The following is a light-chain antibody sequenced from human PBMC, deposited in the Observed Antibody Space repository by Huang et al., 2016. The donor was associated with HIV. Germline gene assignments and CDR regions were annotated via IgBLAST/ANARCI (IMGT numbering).Light chain of an antibody. V-gene: IGKV1-12*01. CDR1: QGISSW. J-gene: IGKJ1*01. CDR3: QQANSFPRT. CDR2: TAS. Sequence: DIQMTQSPSSVSASVGDRVTITCRASQGISSWLAWYQQKPGKAPNRLIYTASSLQSGGPSRFSGSGSGTDFTRSLRGLQPEDCATYYCQQANSFPRTFGQGTKVGIK.